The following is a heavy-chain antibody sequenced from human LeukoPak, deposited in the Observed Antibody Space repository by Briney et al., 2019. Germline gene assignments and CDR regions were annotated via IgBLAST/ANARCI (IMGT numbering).Heavy chain of an antibody. CDR1: GFTFSSYA. Sequence: GGSLRLSCAASGFTFSSYAMSWVRQAPGKGLEWVSAISGSGGSTYYADSVKGRFTISRDNSKNTLHLQMNSLRAEDTAVYYCAKGGFTYYYDSSGYFFDYWGQGTLVTVSS. D-gene: IGHD3-22*01. CDR2: ISGSGGST. J-gene: IGHJ4*02. CDR3: AKGGFTYYYDSSGYFFDY. V-gene: IGHV3-23*01.